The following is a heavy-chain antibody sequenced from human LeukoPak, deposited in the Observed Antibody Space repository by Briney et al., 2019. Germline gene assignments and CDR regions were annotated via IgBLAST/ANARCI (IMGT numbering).Heavy chain of an antibody. D-gene: IGHD3-9*01. CDR1: GFTFNTFN. J-gene: IGHJ4*02. CDR3: ARGHYDVLAASYKWTPDY. CDR2: ITSGGDYI. Sequence: GGSVRLSCAAAGFTFNTFNMNWVRQAPGKGLEWVSSITSGGDYIYYADSGKGRFTTSRDNAKNSLSLQLNSLRVEDTAVYYCARGHYDVLAASYKWTPDYWGQGTLVTVSS. V-gene: IGHV3-21*01.